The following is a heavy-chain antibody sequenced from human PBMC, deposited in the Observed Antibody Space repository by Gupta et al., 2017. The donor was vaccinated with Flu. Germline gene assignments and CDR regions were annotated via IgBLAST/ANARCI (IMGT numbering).Heavy chain of an antibody. D-gene: IGHD2-21*02. J-gene: IGHJ5*02. Sequence: QLQLQESGPGLVKPSETLSLTCTVSDGSMTTSSTYYWGWIRQPPGKGLEWIGSIYFGGNTYYNPSLKSRLTISVDTSKDQFSLKLDSVTAADTAVYYCASLSPRVVTSWGQGTLVTVSS. CDR3: ASLSPRVVTS. CDR2: IYFGGNT. CDR1: DGSMTTSSTYY. V-gene: IGHV4-39*01.